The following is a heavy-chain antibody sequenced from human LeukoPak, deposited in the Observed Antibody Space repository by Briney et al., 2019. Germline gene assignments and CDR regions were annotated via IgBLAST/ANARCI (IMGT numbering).Heavy chain of an antibody. CDR2: IWYDGSNK. Sequence: GGSLRLSCAASGFTFSSYGMHWVRQAPGKGLEWVAVIWYDGSNKYYADSVKGRFTISRDNSKNTLYLQMNSLRAEDTAVYYCARDRDGYGEPTYAFDIWGQGTMVTVSS. CDR3: ARDRDGYGEPTYAFDI. V-gene: IGHV3-33*01. D-gene: IGHD4-17*01. J-gene: IGHJ3*02. CDR1: GFTFSSYG.